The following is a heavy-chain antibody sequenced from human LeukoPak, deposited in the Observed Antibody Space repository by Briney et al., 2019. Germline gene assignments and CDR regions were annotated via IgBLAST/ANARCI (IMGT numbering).Heavy chain of an antibody. J-gene: IGHJ4*02. V-gene: IGHV4-59*01. D-gene: IGHD1-14*01. Sequence: TSETLSLTCTVSGGSISSYYWSWIRQPPGKGLEWIGYIYYSGSTNYNPSLKSRVTISVDTSKNQFSLKLSSVTAADTAVYYCARERVSGFDYWGQGTLVTVSS. CDR3: ARERVSGFDY. CDR2: IYYSGST. CDR1: GGSISSYY.